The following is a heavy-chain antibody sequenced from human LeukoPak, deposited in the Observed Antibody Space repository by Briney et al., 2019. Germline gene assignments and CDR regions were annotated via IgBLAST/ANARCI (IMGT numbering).Heavy chain of an antibody. CDR2: ISGSGSST. CDR3: AKGGTYRYSYGLTTFDY. CDR1: GFTFSKFG. D-gene: IGHD5-18*01. V-gene: IGHV3-23*01. Sequence: PGGSLRLSCAGSGFTFSKFGMIWVRQAPGKGLEWVSGISGSGSSTYYADSVKGRFTISRDNFKNTLYLQMNSLRAEDTAVYYCAKGGTYRYSYGLTTFDYWGQGTLVTVSS. J-gene: IGHJ4*02.